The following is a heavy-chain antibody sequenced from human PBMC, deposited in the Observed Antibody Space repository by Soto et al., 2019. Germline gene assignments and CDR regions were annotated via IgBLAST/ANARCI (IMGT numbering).Heavy chain of an antibody. CDR2: IIPIFGTA. CDR3: ARDRGYSSYDY. J-gene: IGHJ4*02. V-gene: IGHV1-69*06. D-gene: IGHD5-18*01. CDR1: GGTFSSYA. Sequence: GASVKVSCKASGGTFSSYAISWVRQAPGQGLEWMGGIIPIFGTANYAQKFQGRVTITADKSTSTAYMELNSLRGEDSAVYFCARDRGYSSYDYWGLGTLVTVSS.